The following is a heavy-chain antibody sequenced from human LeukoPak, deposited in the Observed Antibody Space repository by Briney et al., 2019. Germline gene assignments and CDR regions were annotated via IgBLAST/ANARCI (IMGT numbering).Heavy chain of an antibody. CDR3: VWDYYYYSRGHAFDI. D-gene: IGHD3-22*01. V-gene: IGHV1-69*05. CDR1: GGTFSNYA. Sequence: GASVTVSCKASGGTFSNYAVAWVRQAPGQGLEWMGGIIPIYGTVKYAQKFQGRVTITTDESTSTAYMELSSLRSEDTAVYYCVWDYYYYSRGHAFDIWGQGTMVTVSS. CDR2: IIPIYGTV. J-gene: IGHJ3*02.